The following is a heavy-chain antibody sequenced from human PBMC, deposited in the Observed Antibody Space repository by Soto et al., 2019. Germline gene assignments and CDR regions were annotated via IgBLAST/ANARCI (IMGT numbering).Heavy chain of an antibody. J-gene: IGHJ4*01. CDR1: GYTFTSYG. CDR2: ISAYNGST. CDR3: ATSSDYYDSSVYPHFDY. D-gene: IGHD3-22*01. Sequence: ASVKVSCKASGYTFTSYGISWVRQAPGQGLEWMGWISAYNGSTNYAQKLQGRVTMTTDTSTSTAYMELRSLRSDDTAVYYCATSSDYYDSSVYPHFDYWGHRTLFPVPS. V-gene: IGHV1-18*04.